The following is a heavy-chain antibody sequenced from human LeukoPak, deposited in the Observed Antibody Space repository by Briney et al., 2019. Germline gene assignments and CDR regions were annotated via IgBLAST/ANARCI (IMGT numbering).Heavy chain of an antibody. CDR2: IYYSGST. J-gene: IGHJ4*02. D-gene: IGHD4-23*01. V-gene: IGHV4-39*07. CDR3: ARVLRWPGYYFDY. Sequence: SETLSLTCTVSGGSISSYYWSWIRQPPGKGLEWIGSIYYSGSTYYNPSLKSRVTISVDTSKNQFSLKLSSVTAADTAVYYCARVLRWPGYYFDYWGQGTLVTVSS. CDR1: GGSISSYY.